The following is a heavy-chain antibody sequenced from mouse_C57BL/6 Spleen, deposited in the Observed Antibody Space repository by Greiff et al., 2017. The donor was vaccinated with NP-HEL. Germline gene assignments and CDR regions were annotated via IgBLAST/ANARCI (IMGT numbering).Heavy chain of an antibody. J-gene: IGHJ4*01. CDR1: GFSFNTYA. CDR2: IRSKSNNYAT. D-gene: IGHD2-3*01. CDR3: VRDGYSYAMDY. Sequence: EVKVVESGGGLVQPKGSLKLSCAASGFSFNTYAMNWVRQAPGKGLEWVARIRSKSNNYATYYADSVKDRFTISRDDSESMLYLQMNNLKTEDTAMYYCVRDGYSYAMDYWGQGTSVTVSS. V-gene: IGHV10-1*01.